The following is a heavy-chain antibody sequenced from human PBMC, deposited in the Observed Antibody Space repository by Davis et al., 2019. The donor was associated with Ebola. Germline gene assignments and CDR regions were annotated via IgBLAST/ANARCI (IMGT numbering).Heavy chain of an antibody. CDR2: INAGNGNT. CDR3: ARGEAYCSGGSCPDY. J-gene: IGHJ4*02. Sequence: ASVKVSCKASGYTFTSYGISWVRQAPGQGLEWMGWINAGNGNTKYSQKFQGRVTITRDTSASTAYMELSSLRSEDTAVYYCARGEAYCSGGSCPDYWGQGTLVTVSS. CDR1: GYTFTSYG. D-gene: IGHD2-15*01. V-gene: IGHV1-3*01.